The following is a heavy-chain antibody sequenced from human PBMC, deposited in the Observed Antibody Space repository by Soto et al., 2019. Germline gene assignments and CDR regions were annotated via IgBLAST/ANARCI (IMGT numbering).Heavy chain of an antibody. CDR1: GFTFSSYS. V-gene: IGHV3-21*01. D-gene: IGHD1-26*01. Sequence: EVQLVESGGVLVKPGGSLRLSCAASGFTFSSYSMNWVRQAPGKGLEWVSSISSSSSYIYYADSLKGRFTISRDNAKNSLYLQMNSLRAEDTAVYYCARDEWEVPTAALGYWGQGTLVTVSS. J-gene: IGHJ4*02. CDR2: ISSSSSYI. CDR3: ARDEWEVPTAALGY.